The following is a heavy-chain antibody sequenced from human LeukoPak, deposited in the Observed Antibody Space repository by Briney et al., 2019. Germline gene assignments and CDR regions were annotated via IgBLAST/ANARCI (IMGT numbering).Heavy chain of an antibody. CDR1: GGSFSGYY. J-gene: IGHJ3*02. CDR3: ARDLGGYVRAFDI. Sequence: ASETLSLTCAVYGGSFSGYYWSWIRQPPGKGLEWIGEINHSGSTNYNPSLKSRVTISVDTSKNQFSLKLSSVTAADTAVYYCARDLGGYVRAFDIWGQGTMVTVSS. CDR2: INHSGST. V-gene: IGHV4-34*01. D-gene: IGHD3-16*01.